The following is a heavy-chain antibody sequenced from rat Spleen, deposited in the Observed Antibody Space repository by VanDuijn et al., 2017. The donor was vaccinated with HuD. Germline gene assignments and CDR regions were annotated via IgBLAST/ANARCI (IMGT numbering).Heavy chain of an antibody. Sequence: EVQLQESGPGLVKPSQSLSLTCSVTGYSITSSYGWNWIRKFPGNKLELMGYINSAGSTNYNPSLKSRISITRDTSKNQFFLQVNSVTTEDTATYYCARGVMDAWGQGASVTVSS. J-gene: IGHJ4*01. V-gene: IGHV3-3*01. CDR2: INSAGST. CDR3: ARGVMDA. CDR1: GYSITSSYG.